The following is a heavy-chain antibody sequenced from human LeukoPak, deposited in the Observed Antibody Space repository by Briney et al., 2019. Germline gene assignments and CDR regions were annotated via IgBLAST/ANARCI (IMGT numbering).Heavy chain of an antibody. CDR3: ARDGLYYDILTGYYRLLDY. V-gene: IGHV3-7*01. J-gene: IGHJ4*02. D-gene: IGHD3-9*01. CDR1: GFTFSSYW. CDR2: IKQDGSEK. Sequence: GGSLRLSCAASGFTFSSYWMSWVRQAPGKGLEWEANIKQDGSEKYYVDSVKGRFTISRDNAKNSLYLQMNSLRAEDTAVYYCARDGLYYDILTGYYRLLDYWGQGTLVTVSS.